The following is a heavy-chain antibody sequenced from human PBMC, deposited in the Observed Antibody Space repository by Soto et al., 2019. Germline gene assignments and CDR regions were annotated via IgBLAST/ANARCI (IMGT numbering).Heavy chain of an antibody. D-gene: IGHD3-10*01. J-gene: IGHJ6*02. CDR1: GGTFSSYS. CDR2: IIPILGIA. Sequence: ASVKVSCKASGGTFSSYSINWVRQAPGQGLEWMGRIIPILGIASYAQKLKGRVTMTTNTSTSTAYMELSSLRSEDTAVYYCARELSGGSRMDVWGQGTTVTVSS. V-gene: IGHV1-69*04. CDR3: ARELSGGSRMDV.